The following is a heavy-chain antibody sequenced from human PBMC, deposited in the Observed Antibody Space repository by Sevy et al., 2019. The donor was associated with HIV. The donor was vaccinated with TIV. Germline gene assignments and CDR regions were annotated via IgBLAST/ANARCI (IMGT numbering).Heavy chain of an antibody. CDR1: GFTFSSYA. V-gene: IGHV3-30-3*01. D-gene: IGHD2-2*01. CDR2: ISYDGSNK. J-gene: IGHJ3*02. CDR3: AREDSSLDAFDI. Sequence: GGSLRLSCAASGFTFSSYAMHWVRQAPGKGLEWVAVISYDGSNKYYADSVKGRFTISRDNSKNTLYLQMNSLRAEDTAVYYCAREDSSLDAFDIWGQWTMVTVSS.